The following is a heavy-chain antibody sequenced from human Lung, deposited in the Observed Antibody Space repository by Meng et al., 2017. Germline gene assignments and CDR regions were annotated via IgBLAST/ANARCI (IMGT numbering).Heavy chain of an antibody. CDR1: GYTFPDYW. V-gene: IGHV1-2*06. J-gene: IGHJ4*02. CDR3: ARDEDISAAGKLFGDY. D-gene: IGHD6-13*01. Sequence: ASVKVSCKASGYTFPDYWLHWVRRAPGQGLEWMGRINPKSGDTHYAQRFQGRVTMTGDTSISTAYMELSGLRSDDTAMYYCARDEDISAAGKLFGDYWGQGTLV. CDR2: INPKSGDT.